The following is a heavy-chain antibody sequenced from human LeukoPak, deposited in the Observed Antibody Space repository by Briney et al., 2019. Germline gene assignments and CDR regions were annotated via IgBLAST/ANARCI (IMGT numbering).Heavy chain of an antibody. CDR3: ASSYYYDGTRYFDY. Sequence: SETLSLTCTVSGGSITSYYWTWIRQPPGKGLEWIGYIYYTGSTKSNPSLKSRVTISLDMSKNQFSLKLSSVTAADTALYYCASSYYYDGTRYFDYWGLGTLVTVSS. V-gene: IGHV4-59*08. J-gene: IGHJ4*02. CDR2: IYYTGST. D-gene: IGHD3-22*01. CDR1: GGSITSYY.